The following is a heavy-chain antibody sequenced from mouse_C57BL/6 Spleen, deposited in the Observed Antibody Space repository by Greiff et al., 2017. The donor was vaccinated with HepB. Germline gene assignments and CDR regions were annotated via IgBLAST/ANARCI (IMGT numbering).Heavy chain of an antibody. CDR2: IDPENGDT. J-gene: IGHJ3*01. CDR3: TTLVTPAFAY. D-gene: IGHD2-2*01. V-gene: IGHV14-4*01. CDR1: GFNIKDDY. Sequence: EVQVVESGAELVRPGASVKLSCTASGFNIKDDYMHWVKQRPEQGLEWIGWIDPENGDTEYASKFQGKATITADTSSNTAYLQLSSLTSEDTAVYYCTTLVTPAFAYWGQGTLVTVSA.